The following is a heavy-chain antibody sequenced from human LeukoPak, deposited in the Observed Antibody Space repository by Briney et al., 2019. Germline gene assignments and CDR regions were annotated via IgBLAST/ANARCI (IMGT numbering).Heavy chain of an antibody. D-gene: IGHD6-13*01. CDR2: MNPNSGNT. J-gene: IGHJ4*02. CDR3: ARDRSSSWYLDY. CDR1: GYTFTSYD. V-gene: IGHV1-8*03. Sequence: GASVKVSCKASGYTFTSYDTNWVRQATGQGLEWMGWMNPNSGNTGYAQKFQGRVTITRNTSISTAYMELSSLRSEDTAVYYCARDRSSSWYLDYWGQGTLVTVSS.